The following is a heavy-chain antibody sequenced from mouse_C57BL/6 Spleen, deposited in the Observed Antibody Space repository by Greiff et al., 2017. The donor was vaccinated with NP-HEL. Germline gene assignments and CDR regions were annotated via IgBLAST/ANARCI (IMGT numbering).Heavy chain of an antibody. CDR3: ARYGYGSSYTDYFDY. Sequence: EVKLQESGPVLVKPGASVKMSCKASGYTFTDYYMNWVKQGHGKSLEWIGVINPYNGGTSYNQKFKGKATLTVDKSSSTAYMELNSLTSEDSAVYYCARYGYGSSYTDYFDYWGQGTTLTVSS. D-gene: IGHD1-1*01. CDR2: INPYNGGT. CDR1: GYTFTDYY. J-gene: IGHJ2*01. V-gene: IGHV1-19*01.